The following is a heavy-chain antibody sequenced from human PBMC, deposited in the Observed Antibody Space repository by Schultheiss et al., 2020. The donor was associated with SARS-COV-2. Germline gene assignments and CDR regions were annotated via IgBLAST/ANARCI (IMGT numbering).Heavy chain of an antibody. D-gene: IGHD2-2*01. CDR1: GGSISSSSYY. V-gene: IGHV4-39*01. CDR3: ARQKEGIVVVPAATDY. CDR2: IYYSGST. J-gene: IGHJ4*02. Sequence: SETLSLTCTVSGGSISSSSYYWGWIRQPPGKGLEWIGSIYYSGSTYYNPSLKSRVTISVDTSKNQFSLKLGSVTAADTAVYYCARQKEGIVVVPAATDYWGQGTLVTVSS.